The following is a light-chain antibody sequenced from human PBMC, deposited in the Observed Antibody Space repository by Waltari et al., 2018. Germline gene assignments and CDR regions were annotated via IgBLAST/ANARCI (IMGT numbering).Light chain of an antibody. V-gene: IGKV1-13*02. CDR3: QHLTA. CDR2: DAS. CDR1: QGISSA. J-gene: IGKJ3*01. Sequence: AIQLTQSPSSLAASVGDRVTITCRASQGISSAVAWYQQKPGKVPNLLIYDASRLERGVPSRCSVSTSGTEFTLTISSLQPEDFATYYCQHLTAFGPGTKVDI.